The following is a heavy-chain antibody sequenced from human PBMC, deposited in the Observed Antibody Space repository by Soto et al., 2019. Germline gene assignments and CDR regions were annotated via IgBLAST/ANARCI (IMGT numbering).Heavy chain of an antibody. V-gene: IGHV1-3*01. Sequence: GASVKVSCKASGYTFTSYAMHWVRQAPGQRLEWMGWINAGNGNTKYSQKFQGRATIIADDSTTTAYLEMSSLRSEDTAIYYCARVEEVAGLYNYHGLDVWGQGTAVTVSS. CDR2: INAGNGNT. CDR1: GYTFTSYA. D-gene: IGHD6-19*01. CDR3: ARVEEVAGLYNYHGLDV. J-gene: IGHJ6*02.